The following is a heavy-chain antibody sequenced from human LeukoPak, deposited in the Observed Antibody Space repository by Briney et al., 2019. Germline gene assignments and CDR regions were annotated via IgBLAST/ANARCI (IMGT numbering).Heavy chain of an antibody. CDR3: ARLENWVFDY. J-gene: IGHJ4*02. Sequence: SQTLSLTCAISGDSVSRNSAAWNWIRQSPSRGLEWLGRTYYRSKWRNDYAISVKSRITVNPDTSKNQFSLQLFSVTPEDTAVYYCARLENWVFDYWGQGTLVTVSS. D-gene: IGHD7-27*01. CDR2: TYYRSKWRN. V-gene: IGHV6-1*01. CDR1: GDSVSRNSAA.